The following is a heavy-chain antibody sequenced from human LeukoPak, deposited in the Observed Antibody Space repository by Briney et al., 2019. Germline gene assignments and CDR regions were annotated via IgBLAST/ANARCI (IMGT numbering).Heavy chain of an antibody. D-gene: IGHD3-16*01. V-gene: IGHV4-59*01. CDR1: GCSISSYY. J-gene: IGHJ4*02. CDR2: IYYSGST. CDR3: PRDGADYLDY. Sequence: PSETLSLTCPVSGCSISSYYWSWIRQPPGKGLEWIGYIYYSGSTNYNPSLKSRVTIPVDTSKNQFSLKLSSGPSADPAVFYGPRDGADYLDYWGQGTLVTVSS.